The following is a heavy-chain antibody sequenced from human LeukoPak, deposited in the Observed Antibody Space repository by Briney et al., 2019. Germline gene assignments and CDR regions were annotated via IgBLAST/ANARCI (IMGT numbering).Heavy chain of an antibody. V-gene: IGHV4-59*08. CDR1: GGSISDNY. Sequence: PSETLSLTCTVSGGSISDNYWSWIRQPPGKGLEWIGYAYYSGHTNYNSSLKSRVTMSLDTSKSQFSLRLSSVTAADTAVYFCATHPFAPPFDYWGPGTLVTVSS. J-gene: IGHJ4*02. D-gene: IGHD2-21*01. CDR2: AYYSGHT. CDR3: ATHPFAPPFDY.